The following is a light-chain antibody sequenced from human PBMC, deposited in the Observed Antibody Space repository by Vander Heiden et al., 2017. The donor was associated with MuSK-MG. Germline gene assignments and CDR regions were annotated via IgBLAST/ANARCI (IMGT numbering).Light chain of an antibody. Sequence: DIQLTQSPSFLSASVGDRVTITCRASQGISSYLAWYQQKPGKAPKLLIYDASTLLSGVPSRFSGSGSGTEFSLTISSLQPEDLATYYCLQLNSYPHTFGGGTKVEIK. CDR2: DAS. CDR1: QGISSY. CDR3: LQLNSYPHT. V-gene: IGKV1-9*01. J-gene: IGKJ4*01.